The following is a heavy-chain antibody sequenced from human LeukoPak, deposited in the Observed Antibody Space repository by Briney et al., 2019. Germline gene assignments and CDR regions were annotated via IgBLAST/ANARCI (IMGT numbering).Heavy chain of an antibody. V-gene: IGHV3-7*01. CDR1: GFTFSSYW. J-gene: IGHJ4*02. D-gene: IGHD2-2*01. Sequence: GESLRLSCAASGFTFSSYWMSWVRRAPGKGLEWVANIKQDGSEKYYVDSVKGRFTISRDNAKSSLYLQMNSLRAEDTAVYYCALSTVAAAGDDWGQGTLVTVSS. CDR2: IKQDGSEK. CDR3: ALSTVAAAGDD.